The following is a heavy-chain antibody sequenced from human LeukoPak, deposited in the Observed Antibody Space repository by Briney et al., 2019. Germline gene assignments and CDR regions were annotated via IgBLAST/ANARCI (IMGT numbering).Heavy chain of an antibody. CDR3: ARPYYYDSRIDP. J-gene: IGHJ5*02. Sequence: PSQTLPLTCTVSGGSISSGDYYWSWIRQPPGKGLEWIAYMYYSGSTYYNPSLKSRVTMSADTSKNQLSLKLSSVTAADTAVYYCARPYYYDSRIDPWGQGILVTVSS. D-gene: IGHD3-22*01. V-gene: IGHV4-30-4*01. CDR1: GGSISSGDYY. CDR2: MYYSGST.